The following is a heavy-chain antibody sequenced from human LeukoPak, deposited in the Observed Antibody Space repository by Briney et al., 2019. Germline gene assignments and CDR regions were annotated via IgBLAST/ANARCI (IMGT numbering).Heavy chain of an antibody. CDR1: GGSISSGGYS. V-gene: IGHV4-30-2*01. J-gene: IGHJ3*02. Sequence: PSETLSFTCAVSGGSISSGGYSWSWIRQPPGKGLEWIGYIYHSGSTYYNPSLKSRVTISVDRSKNQFSLKLSSVTAADTAVYYCARSPTVTRLDAFDIWGQGTMVTVSS. CDR2: IYHSGST. D-gene: IGHD4-17*01. CDR3: ARSPTVTRLDAFDI.